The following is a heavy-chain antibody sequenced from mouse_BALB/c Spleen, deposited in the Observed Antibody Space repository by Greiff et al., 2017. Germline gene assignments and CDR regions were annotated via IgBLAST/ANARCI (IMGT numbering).Heavy chain of an antibody. J-gene: IGHJ1*01. Sequence: EVKRVESGGGLVQPGGSRKLSCAASGFTFSSFGMHWVRQAPEKGLEWVAYISSGSSTIYYADTVKGRFTISRDNPKNTLFLQMTSLRSEDTAMYYCARSYGSPSYWYFDVWGAGTTVTVSS. CDR1: GFTFSSFG. V-gene: IGHV5-17*02. CDR2: ISSGSSTI. CDR3: ARSYGSPSYWYFDV. D-gene: IGHD1-1*01.